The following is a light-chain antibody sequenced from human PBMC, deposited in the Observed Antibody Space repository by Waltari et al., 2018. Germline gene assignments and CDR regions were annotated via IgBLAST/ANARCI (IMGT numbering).Light chain of an antibody. Sequence: EIVLTQSPATLSFSPGERATLSCRASQTVITYLAWYQQKPGQAPRLLISDASNRVPGIPARFSGSGSGTDFTLTISSLEPEDFAVYYCQQRYYWPPWTFGQGTKVELK. CDR2: DAS. V-gene: IGKV3-11*01. CDR1: QTVITY. CDR3: QQRYYWPPWT. J-gene: IGKJ1*01.